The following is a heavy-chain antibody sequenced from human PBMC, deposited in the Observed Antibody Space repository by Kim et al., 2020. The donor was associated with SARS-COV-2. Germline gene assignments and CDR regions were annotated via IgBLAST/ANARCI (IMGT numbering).Heavy chain of an antibody. Sequence: ASVKVSCKVSGYTLTELSMHWVRQAPGKGLEWMGGFDPVDGETIYAQKFQGRVTMTEDTSTDTAYMELSSLRSEDTAVYYCATAQYNWNENWFDPWGQGTLVTVSS. D-gene: IGHD1-20*01. CDR3: ATAQYNWNENWFDP. CDR1: GYTLTELS. CDR2: FDPVDGET. J-gene: IGHJ5*02. V-gene: IGHV1-24*01.